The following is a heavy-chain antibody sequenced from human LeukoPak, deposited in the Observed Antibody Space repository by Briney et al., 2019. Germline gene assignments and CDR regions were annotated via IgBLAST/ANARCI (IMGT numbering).Heavy chain of an antibody. CDR3: ARVESGSGRD. J-gene: IGHJ4*02. V-gene: IGHV3-7*01. CDR1: GFTFSSYW. D-gene: IGHD1-26*01. CDR2: IKQDGSEK. Sequence: PGGSLRLSYAASGFTFSSYWINWVRQAPGKGLEWVANIKQDGSEKYYVDSVKGRFTISRDNAKSSLYLQMNNLRAEDTAVYYCARVESGSGRDWGQGTLVTVSS.